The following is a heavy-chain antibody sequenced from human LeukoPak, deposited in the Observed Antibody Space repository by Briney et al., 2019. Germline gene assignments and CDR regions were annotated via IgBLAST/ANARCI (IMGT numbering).Heavy chain of an antibody. J-gene: IGHJ6*02. CDR2: INQDGSEK. CDR3: ARLGYDFWSGYYPDYYYGMDV. CDR1: GFTFSSYW. Sequence: GGSLRLSCAASGFTFSSYWMSWVRQAPGKGLEWVANINQDGSEKYYVDSVKGRFTISRDNAKNSLYLQMNSLRAEDTAVYYCARLGYDFWSGYYPDYYYGMDVWGQGTTVTVSS. V-gene: IGHV3-7*03. D-gene: IGHD3-3*01.